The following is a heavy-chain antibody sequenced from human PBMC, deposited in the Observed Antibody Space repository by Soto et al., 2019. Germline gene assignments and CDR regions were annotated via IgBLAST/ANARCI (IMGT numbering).Heavy chain of an antibody. CDR2: ISGSGGST. V-gene: IGHV3-23*01. J-gene: IGHJ5*02. Sequence: PGGSLRLSCAASGFTFSSYAMSWVRQAPGKGLEWVSAISGSGGSTYYADSVKGRFTISRDNSKNTLYLQMNSLRAEDTAVYYCAKDSSSWWLGFHSPDQYNWFDPWGQGTLVTVSS. CDR3: AKDSSSWWLGFHSPDQYNWFDP. CDR1: GFTFSSYA. D-gene: IGHD6-19*01.